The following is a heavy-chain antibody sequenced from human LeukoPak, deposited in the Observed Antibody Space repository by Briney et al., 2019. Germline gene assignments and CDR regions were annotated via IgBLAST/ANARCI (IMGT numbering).Heavy chain of an antibody. Sequence: ASVKVSCKASGYTFTTYDINWVRQATGQGLEWMGWMNPKSGNTGYAQKFQGRVTMTRDTSISTAYMELSSLISDDTAMYYCARTAGDFDYCGQGTLVTVSS. CDR1: GYTFTTYD. D-gene: IGHD3-16*01. CDR2: MNPKSGNT. V-gene: IGHV1-8*01. J-gene: IGHJ4*02. CDR3: ARTAGDFDY.